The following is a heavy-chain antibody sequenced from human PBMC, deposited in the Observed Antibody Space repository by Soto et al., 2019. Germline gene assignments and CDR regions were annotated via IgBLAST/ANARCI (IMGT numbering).Heavy chain of an antibody. CDR2: ISPYSGNT. D-gene: IGHD6-19*01. V-gene: IGHV1-18*01. CDR3: VRFASSGWYTGGY. Sequence: QIQLVQSGAEVKKPGASVKVSCKTSGYTFTNYDIGWVRQAPGQGLEWMGWISPYSGNTNYAQKLQDRVTMTTDTSTRTAYMDLRSLRSDDTAVYYFVRFASSGWYTGGYWGQGTLVTVSS. CDR1: GYTFTNYD. J-gene: IGHJ4*02.